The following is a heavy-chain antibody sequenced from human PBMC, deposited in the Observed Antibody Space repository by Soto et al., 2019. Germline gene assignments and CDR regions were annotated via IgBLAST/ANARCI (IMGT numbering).Heavy chain of an antibody. CDR1: GGSISSYY. V-gene: IGHV4-59*08. Sequence: SETLSLTCTVSGGSISSYYWSWIRQPPGKGLEWIGYIYYSGSTNYNPSLKSRVTISVDTSKNQFSLKLSSVTAADTAVYYCARHQWLVEADAFDIWGQGTMVTVSS. CDR2: IYYSGST. D-gene: IGHD6-19*01. CDR3: ARHQWLVEADAFDI. J-gene: IGHJ3*02.